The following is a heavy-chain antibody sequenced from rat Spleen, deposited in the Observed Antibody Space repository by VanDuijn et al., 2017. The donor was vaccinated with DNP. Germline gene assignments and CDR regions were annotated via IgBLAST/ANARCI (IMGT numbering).Heavy chain of an antibody. Sequence: EVQLVESGGGLVQPGRSLKLSCAASGFTFSDFNMAWVRQAPKKGLEWVATISHDGSGTYYRDSVKGRFTISRDNAKTILYLQMDSLRSEDTATYYCVRRELGAGAMDAWGQGTSVTVSS. J-gene: IGHJ4*01. CDR1: GFTFSDFN. CDR3: VRRELGAGAMDA. V-gene: IGHV5-7*01. D-gene: IGHD5-1*01. CDR2: ISHDGSGT.